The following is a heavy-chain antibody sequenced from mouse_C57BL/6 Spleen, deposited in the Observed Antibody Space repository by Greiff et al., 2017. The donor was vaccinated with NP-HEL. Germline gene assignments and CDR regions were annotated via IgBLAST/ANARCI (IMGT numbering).Heavy chain of an antibody. J-gene: IGHJ4*01. D-gene: IGHD1-1*01. V-gene: IGHV1-80*01. Sequence: VQLQQSGAELVKPGASVKISCKASGYAFSSYWMNWVRQRPGKGLEWIGQIYPGDGDTNYNGKFKGKATLTADKSSSTAYMQLSSLTSEDSAVYFCARYYGSTYAMDYWGQGTSVTVSS. CDR3: ARYYGSTYAMDY. CDR1: GYAFSSYW. CDR2: IYPGDGDT.